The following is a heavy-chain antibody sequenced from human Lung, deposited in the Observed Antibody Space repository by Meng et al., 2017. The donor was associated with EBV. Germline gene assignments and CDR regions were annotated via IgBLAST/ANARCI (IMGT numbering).Heavy chain of an antibody. CDR1: GITLSSYW. J-gene: IGHJ4*02. Sequence: EVQVMESGGGLVQPVGSLRLSCAASGITLSSYWVHWVRQVPGKGLVWVSRINEDGSVINYADSVKGRFTISRDNAKNIVYLQMNNLRTEDTAVYYCAKDCFGDKDSWGQGTLVTVST. CDR3: AKDCFGDKDS. CDR2: INEDGSVI. D-gene: IGHD3-10*01. V-gene: IGHV3-74*01.